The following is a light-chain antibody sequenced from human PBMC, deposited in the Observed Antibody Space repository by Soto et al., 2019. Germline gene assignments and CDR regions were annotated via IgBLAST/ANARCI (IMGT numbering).Light chain of an antibody. CDR1: SSNIGSNT. V-gene: IGLV1-44*01. Sequence: QSVLTQPPSASGTPGQRVTISCSGSSSNIGSNTVNWYQQLPGTAPKLLIYSNNQRPSGVPDRFSGSKSGTSASLAIRGLESEDEADYYCAAWDDSLNGPVVFGGGTKVTVL. CDR2: SNN. J-gene: IGLJ2*01. CDR3: AAWDDSLNGPVV.